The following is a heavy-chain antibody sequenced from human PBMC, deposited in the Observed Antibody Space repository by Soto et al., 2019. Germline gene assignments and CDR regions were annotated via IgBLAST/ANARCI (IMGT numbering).Heavy chain of an antibody. CDR3: VTGYYTWFDP. V-gene: IGHV5-51*01. J-gene: IGHJ5*02. CDR2: IYPGDSNT. Sequence: ESLKISCKGSGCTFSTYWIGWVRQMPGKGLEWMGIIYPGDSNTRYSPSFQGRVTISADNSISTAFLQWSSLEASDTAMYYCVTGYYTWFDPWGHGTLVTVSS. CDR1: GCTFSTYW. D-gene: IGHD3-3*01.